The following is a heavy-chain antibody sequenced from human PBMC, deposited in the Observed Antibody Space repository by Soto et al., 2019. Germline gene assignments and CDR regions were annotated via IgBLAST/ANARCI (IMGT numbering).Heavy chain of an antibody. D-gene: IGHD2-2*02. J-gene: IGHJ5*02. CDR2: INHSGST. CDR3: AKVPAAITESRWFDP. CDR1: GGSFSGYY. V-gene: IGHV4-34*01. Sequence: PSETLSLTCAVYGGSFSGYYCILIRHPPGKWLEWIVEINHSGSTNYNPSLKSRVTISVDTSKNQFSLKLSSVTAADAAVYYCAKVPAAITESRWFDPWGQGTLVTVSS.